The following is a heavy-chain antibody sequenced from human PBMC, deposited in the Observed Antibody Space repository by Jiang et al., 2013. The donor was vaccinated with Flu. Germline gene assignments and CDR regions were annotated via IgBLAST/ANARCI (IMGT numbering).Heavy chain of an antibody. CDR2: IYYSGST. Sequence: GSGLVKPSETLSLTCTVSGGSISSYYWSWIRQPPGKGLEWIGYIYYSGSTNYNPSLKSRVTISVDTSKNQFSLKLSSVTAADTAVYYCARLQNYYDSSGYIVSSLVDVWGQGTTVTVSS. V-gene: IGHV4-59*01. J-gene: IGHJ6*02. CDR3: ARLQNYYDSSGYIVSSLVDV. CDR1: GGSISSYY. D-gene: IGHD3-22*01.